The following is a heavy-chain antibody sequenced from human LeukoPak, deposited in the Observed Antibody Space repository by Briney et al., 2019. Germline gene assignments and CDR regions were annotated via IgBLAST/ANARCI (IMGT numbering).Heavy chain of an antibody. V-gene: IGHV4-30-2*01. CDR1: GGSISSGGYS. J-gene: IGHJ3*02. Sequence: SETLSLTCVVSGGSISSGGYSWSWIRQPPGKGLEWIGYIYHSGSTYYNPSLKSRVTISVDRSKNQFSLKLSSVTAADTAVYYCARAYYYDSRIDAFDIWGQGTVVTVSS. CDR2: IYHSGST. D-gene: IGHD3-22*01. CDR3: ARAYYYDSRIDAFDI.